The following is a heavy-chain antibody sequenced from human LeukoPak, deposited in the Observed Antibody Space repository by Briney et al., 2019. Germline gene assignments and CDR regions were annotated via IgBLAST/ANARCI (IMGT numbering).Heavy chain of an antibody. CDR2: ISSHGGST. CDR1: GFPFSSYA. D-gene: IGHD3-3*01. V-gene: IGHV3-64*01. J-gene: IGHJ4*02. Sequence: GRSPRLSWAVSGFPFSSYAMHWVRQAPGRGLEYVSAISSHGGSTYYTKSVKGRYTISRDNSKNTLHLDMGRLSAEDIGVFYCARMYYDFRSGYYDYWGQGTLVTVSS. CDR3: ARMYYDFRSGYYDY.